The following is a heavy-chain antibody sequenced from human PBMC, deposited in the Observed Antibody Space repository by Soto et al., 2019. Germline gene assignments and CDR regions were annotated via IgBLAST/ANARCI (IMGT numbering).Heavy chain of an antibody. Sequence: SVKVSCKASGGTFSSYTISWVRQAPGQGLEWMGRIIPILGIANYAQKFQGRVTITADKSTSTAYMELSSLRSEDTAVYYCARSRDYGSEDAFDIWGQGTMVTVSS. V-gene: IGHV1-69*02. CDR3: ARSRDYGSEDAFDI. CDR1: GGTFSSYT. J-gene: IGHJ3*02. D-gene: IGHD4-17*01. CDR2: IIPILGIA.